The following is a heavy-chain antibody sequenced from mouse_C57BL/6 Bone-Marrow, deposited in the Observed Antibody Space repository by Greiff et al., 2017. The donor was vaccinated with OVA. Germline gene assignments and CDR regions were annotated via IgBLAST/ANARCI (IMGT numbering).Heavy chain of an antibody. CDR1: GYTFTSYW. D-gene: IGHD1-1*01. V-gene: IGHV1-72*01. CDR3: ARRNYGSSYEYAMDY. CDR2: IDPNSGGT. Sequence: QVQLQQSGAELVKPGASVKLSCKASGYTFTSYWMHWVKQRPGRGLEWIGRIDPNSGGTKYNEKFKSKATLTVAKPSRAASMQLSSLTSEDSAVYYCARRNYGSSYEYAMDYWGQGTSVTVSS. J-gene: IGHJ4*01.